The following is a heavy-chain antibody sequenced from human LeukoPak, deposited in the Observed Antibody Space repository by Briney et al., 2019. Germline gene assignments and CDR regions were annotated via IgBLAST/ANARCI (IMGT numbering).Heavy chain of an antibody. V-gene: IGHV1-18*01. CDR1: GYNFNTYG. Sequence: GASVKVSCKASGYNFNTYGFSWVRQAPGQGLEWMGWITMINGNTDYAEKLQGRVTMTIDTSTSTAYMELRSLRSDDTAVYYCASSPTIFGVVHWGQGTLLTVSS. D-gene: IGHD3-3*01. J-gene: IGHJ4*02. CDR2: ITMINGNT. CDR3: ASSPTIFGVVH.